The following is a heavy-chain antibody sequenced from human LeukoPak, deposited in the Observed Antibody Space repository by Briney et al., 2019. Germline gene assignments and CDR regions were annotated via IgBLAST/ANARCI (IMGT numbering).Heavy chain of an antibody. Sequence: ASVKVSCKASGYTFTSYYMHWVRQAPGQGLEWMGVIDPSGGSTKYAQKFQGRVTMTRDTSTSTVYMELSSLRSEDTAVYYCAIVPRDYSNPDNWFDPWGQGTLVTVSS. J-gene: IGHJ5*02. V-gene: IGHV1-46*01. CDR2: IDPSGGST. CDR3: AIVPRDYSNPDNWFDP. CDR1: GYTFTSYY. D-gene: IGHD4-11*01.